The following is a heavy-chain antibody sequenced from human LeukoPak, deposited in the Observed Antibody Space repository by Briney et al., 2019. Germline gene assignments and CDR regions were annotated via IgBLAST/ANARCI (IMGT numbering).Heavy chain of an antibody. CDR3: AKGYCSSTSCLWIY. Sequence: GGSLRLSCAVSGFTFDDYAMYWVRQAPGKGLEWVSGISWNSGSIAYADSVKGRFTISRDNAKNSLCLQMNSLRAEDTALYYCAKGYCSSTSCLWIYWGQGTLVTVSS. CDR1: GFTFDDYA. CDR2: ISWNSGSI. J-gene: IGHJ4*02. V-gene: IGHV3-9*01. D-gene: IGHD2-2*01.